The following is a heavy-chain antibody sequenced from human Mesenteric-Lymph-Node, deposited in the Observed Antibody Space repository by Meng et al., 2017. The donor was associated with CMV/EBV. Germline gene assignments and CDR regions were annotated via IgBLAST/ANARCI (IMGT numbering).Heavy chain of an antibody. CDR3: AGPTDTSGTPTGYYYYGMDV. D-gene: IGHD1-1*01. CDR1: GYTFTSYG. J-gene: IGHJ6*02. CDR2: ISGNNGKK. Sequence: ASVKVSCKASGYTFTSYGITWVRQAPGQGLEWMGWISGNNGKKNYAQKFKGRVTMTTDPSTSTAYMELRSLRYDDTAVYYCAGPTDTSGTPTGYYYYGMDVWGQGTTVTVSS. V-gene: IGHV1-18*01.